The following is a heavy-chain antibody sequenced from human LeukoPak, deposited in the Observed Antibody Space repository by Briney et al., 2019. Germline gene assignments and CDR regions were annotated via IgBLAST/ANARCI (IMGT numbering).Heavy chain of an antibody. Sequence: QPGGSLRLSCAPSGFTFSRHAMSWVRQAPGKGLECVSGISGSGGSTYYADSVKGRFTISRDNSKNTLYLQMNSLRAEETAVYYCAKEDYWGQGTLVTVSS. J-gene: IGHJ4*02. CDR1: GFTFSRHA. CDR3: AKEDY. V-gene: IGHV3-23*01. CDR2: ISGSGGST.